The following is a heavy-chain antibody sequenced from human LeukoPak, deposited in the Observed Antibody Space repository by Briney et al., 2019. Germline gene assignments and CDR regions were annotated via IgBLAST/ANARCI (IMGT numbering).Heavy chain of an antibody. J-gene: IGHJ4*02. CDR1: GYTFTSYG. CDR3: ARAVGGYCSGGSCYTDDY. Sequence: ASVKVSCKASGYTFTSYGISWVRQAPGQGLEWMGWISAYNGNTNYAQKLQGRVTMTTDTSTSTAHMELRSLRSDDTAVYYCARAVGGYCSGGSCYTDDYWGQGTLVTVSS. V-gene: IGHV1-18*04. CDR2: ISAYNGNT. D-gene: IGHD2-15*01.